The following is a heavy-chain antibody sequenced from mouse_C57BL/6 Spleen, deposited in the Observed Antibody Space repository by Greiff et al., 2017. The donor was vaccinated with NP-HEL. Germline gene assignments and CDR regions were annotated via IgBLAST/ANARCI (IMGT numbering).Heavy chain of an antibody. Sequence: QVQLQQSGAELVKPGASVKMSCKASGYTFTSYWITWVKQRPGQGLEWIGDIYPGSGSTNYNDKFKSKATLTVDTSSCTAYMQRSILTSEDSSVYYCAREYDGYYDYYAMDYWGQGTSVTVSS. D-gene: IGHD2-3*01. CDR1: GYTFTSYW. CDR3: AREYDGYYDYYAMDY. J-gene: IGHJ4*01. CDR2: IYPGSGST. V-gene: IGHV1-55*01.